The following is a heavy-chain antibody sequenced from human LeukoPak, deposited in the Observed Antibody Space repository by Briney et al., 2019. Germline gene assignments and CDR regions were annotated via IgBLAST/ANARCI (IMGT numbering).Heavy chain of an antibody. J-gene: IGHJ4*02. Sequence: GESLKISFKGSGYTFTNFWIGWVRQMPGEGLEWMGIIFPGDSDTRYSPSFQGQVTISVDKSIGTAYLQWNRLKASDTAMYYCARPARPAITVAAYDYWGQGTLVTVSS. CDR2: IFPGDSDT. D-gene: IGHD6-19*01. CDR3: ARPARPAITVAAYDY. CDR1: GYTFTNFW. V-gene: IGHV5-51*01.